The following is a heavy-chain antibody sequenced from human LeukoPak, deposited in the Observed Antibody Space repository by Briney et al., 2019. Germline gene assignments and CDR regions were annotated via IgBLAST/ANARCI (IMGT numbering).Heavy chain of an antibody. CDR3: AKDTGYSSSWNDY. D-gene: IGHD6-13*01. CDR1: GLTFTNYG. Sequence: GGSLRLSCAASGLTFTNYGMSWVRQAPGKGLEWVSAISGSGGSTYYADSVKGRFTISRDNSKNTLYLQMNSLRAEDTAVYYCAKDTGYSSSWNDYWGQGTLVTVSS. V-gene: IGHV3-23*01. J-gene: IGHJ4*02. CDR2: ISGSGGST.